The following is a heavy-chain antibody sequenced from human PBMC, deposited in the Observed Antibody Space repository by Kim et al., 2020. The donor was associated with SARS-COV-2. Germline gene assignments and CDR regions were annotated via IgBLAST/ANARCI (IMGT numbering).Heavy chain of an antibody. D-gene: IGHD3-10*01. V-gene: IGHV4-39*01. J-gene: IGHJ4*02. Sequence: SETLSLTCTVSGGSISSSSYYWGWIRQPPGKGLEWIGSIYYSGSTYYNPSLKSRVTISVDTSKNQFSLKLSSVTAADTAVYYCARQGRELLVVFDYWGQGTLVTVSS. CDR2: IYYSGST. CDR3: ARQGRELLVVFDY. CDR1: GGSISSSSYY.